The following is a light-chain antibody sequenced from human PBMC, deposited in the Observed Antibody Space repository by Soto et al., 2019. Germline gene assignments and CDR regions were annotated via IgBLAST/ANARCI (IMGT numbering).Light chain of an antibody. V-gene: IGLV2-14*03. J-gene: IGLJ1*01. CDR2: GVS. CDR3: SSYTTTSTQV. CDR1: SSDIGSFNY. Sequence: QSALTQPASVSGSPGQSIIISCTGTSSDIGSFNYVSWYQHHPGTAPKLIIYGVSNRPSGVSNRFSGSKSGNTASLTISGLQAEDEADYYCSSYTTTSTQVFGTGTKVTVL.